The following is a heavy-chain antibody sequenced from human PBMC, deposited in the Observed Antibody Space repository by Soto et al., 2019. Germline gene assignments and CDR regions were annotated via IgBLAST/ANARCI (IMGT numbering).Heavy chain of an antibody. CDR2: IYYSGST. CDR3: ARHDWNGVDY. CDR1: GGSISNSSYF. D-gene: IGHD1-1*01. V-gene: IGHV4-39*01. Sequence: QLQLQESGPGLVKPSETLSLTCAVSGGSISNSSYFWGWIRQPPGKGLEWIGSIYYSGSTYYNPSLKSRVTISVDTSKNQFSLKLSSVTAADTAVYYCARHDWNGVDYWGQGTLVTVSS. J-gene: IGHJ4*02.